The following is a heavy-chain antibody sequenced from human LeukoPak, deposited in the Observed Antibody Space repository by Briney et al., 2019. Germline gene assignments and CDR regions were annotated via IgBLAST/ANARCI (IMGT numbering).Heavy chain of an antibody. Sequence: GESLKISCKGSGYSFTSYWIGWVRQMPGKGLEWMGIIYPGDSDIRYNPSFQGQVTISADKSINTAYLQWSSLKASDTAMYYCARREYCSGTSCPIDYWGQGTLVTVSS. D-gene: IGHD2-2*01. V-gene: IGHV5-51*01. J-gene: IGHJ4*02. CDR3: ARREYCSGTSCPIDY. CDR1: GYSFTSYW. CDR2: IYPGDSDI.